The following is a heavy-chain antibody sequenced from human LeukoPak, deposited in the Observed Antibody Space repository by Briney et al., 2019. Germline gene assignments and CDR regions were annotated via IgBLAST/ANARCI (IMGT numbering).Heavy chain of an antibody. CDR3: ARDRCSSTSCYNTPNWFDP. J-gene: IGHJ5*02. CDR2: RNGGSR. V-gene: IGHV3-20*01. CDR1: GFKFDDYG. Sequence: GGSLSLSCAASGFKFDDYGMSWVRQVPGKGLEWVSGRNGGSRGYADSVKGRFTISRDNAKNSVYLQMNSLRSEDTAFYHCARDRCSSTSCYNTPNWFDPWGQGTLVTVSS. D-gene: IGHD2-2*02.